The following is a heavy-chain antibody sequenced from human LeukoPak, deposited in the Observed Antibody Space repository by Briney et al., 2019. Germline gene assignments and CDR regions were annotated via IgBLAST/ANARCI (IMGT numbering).Heavy chain of an antibody. Sequence: PSETLSLTCTVSGYSISSGYYWGWIRQPPGKGLEWIGSIYHSGSTYYNPSLKSRVTISVDTSKNQFSLKLSSVTAADTAVYYCASLIGYSYGYDAFDIWGQGTMVTVSS. V-gene: IGHV4-38-2*02. CDR3: ASLIGYSYGYDAFDI. J-gene: IGHJ3*02. D-gene: IGHD5-18*01. CDR1: GYSISSGYY. CDR2: IYHSGST.